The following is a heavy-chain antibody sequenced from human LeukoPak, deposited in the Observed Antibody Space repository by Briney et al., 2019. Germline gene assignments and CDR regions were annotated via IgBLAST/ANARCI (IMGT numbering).Heavy chain of an antibody. D-gene: IGHD2-8*01. CDR1: GFMFSNHW. CDR3: ARGNGGSFDF. CDR2: IKQDGSET. J-gene: IGHJ4*02. V-gene: IGHV3-7*04. Sequence: PGGSLRLSCAASGFMFSNHWMTWVRQAPGKGLEWVANIKQDGSETYYMDYVKGRFTISRDNAKNSLHLQMDSLRAEDTAVYYCARGNGGSFDFWGRGALVTVSS.